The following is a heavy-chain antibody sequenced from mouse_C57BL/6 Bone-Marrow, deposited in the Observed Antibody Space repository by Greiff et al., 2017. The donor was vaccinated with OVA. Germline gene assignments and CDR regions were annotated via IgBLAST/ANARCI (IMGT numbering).Heavy chain of an antibody. V-gene: IGHV1-9*01. CDR1: GYTFTGSW. CDR2: ILPGSGST. Sequence: QVQLQQSGAELMKPGASVKLSCKATGYTFTGSWIEWVKQRPGHGLEWIGEILPGSGSTNYNEKFKGNATFTADTSSNTSYMQLSSLTTEDSAIYYCAFYYGNYEDYWGQGTTLTVSS. D-gene: IGHD2-1*01. J-gene: IGHJ2*01. CDR3: AFYYGNYEDY.